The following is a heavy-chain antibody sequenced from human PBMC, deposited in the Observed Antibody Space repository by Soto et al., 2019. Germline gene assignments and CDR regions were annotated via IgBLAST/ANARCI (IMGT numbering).Heavy chain of an antibody. CDR3: AKSSDILTGPDY. V-gene: IGHV3-30*18. Sequence: GGSLRLSCAASGFTFSSYGMHWVRQAPGKRLEWVAVISYDGSNKYYADSVKGRFTISRDNSKNTLYLQMNSLRAEDTAVYYCAKSSDILTGPDYWGQGTLVTGSS. CDR2: ISYDGSNK. D-gene: IGHD3-9*01. J-gene: IGHJ4*02. CDR1: GFTFSSYG.